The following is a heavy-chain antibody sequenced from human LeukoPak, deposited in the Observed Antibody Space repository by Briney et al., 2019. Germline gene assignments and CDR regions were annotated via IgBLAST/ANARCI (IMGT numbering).Heavy chain of an antibody. V-gene: IGHV4-39*07. CDR3: ARVKPLCSSTSCYPHAFDI. D-gene: IGHD2-2*01. CDR1: GGSISSSSYY. CDR2: IYYSGST. Sequence: SETLSLTCTVSGGSISSSSYYWGWIRQPPGKGLEWLGSIYYSGSTYYNPSLKSRVTISVDTSKNQFSLKLSSVTAADTAVYYCARVKPLCSSTSCYPHAFDIWGQGTMVTVSS. J-gene: IGHJ3*02.